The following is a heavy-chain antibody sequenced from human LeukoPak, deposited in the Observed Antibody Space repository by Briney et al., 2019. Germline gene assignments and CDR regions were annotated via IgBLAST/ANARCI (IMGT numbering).Heavy chain of an antibody. CDR1: GFTVSSNY. CDR2: IYIGGNT. CDR3: ARDPRTLTNDQMLSLTPDF. J-gene: IGHJ4*02. V-gene: IGHV3-53*01. Sequence: PGGSLRLSCAASGFTVSSNYMSWVRQAPGKGPEWVSVIYIGGNTYYADSVKGRFTLSRDTPKNTLYLQMNSLSPEDTAVYYCARDPRTLTNDQMLSLTPDFWGQGTLVTVSS. D-gene: IGHD2-2*01.